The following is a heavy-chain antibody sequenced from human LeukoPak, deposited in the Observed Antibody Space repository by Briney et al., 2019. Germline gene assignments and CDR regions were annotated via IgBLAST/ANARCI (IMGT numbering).Heavy chain of an antibody. J-gene: IGHJ3*02. Sequence: PSETLSLTCAVSGYSISSGYYWGWIRQPPGKGLEWIGSIYHSGSTYYNPSPKSRVTISVDTAKNQFSLKLSSVIAADTAVYYCASPYSSGWYGAFDIWGQGTMVTVSS. CDR2: IYHSGST. V-gene: IGHV4-38-2*01. D-gene: IGHD6-19*01. CDR1: GYSISSGYY. CDR3: ASPYSSGWYGAFDI.